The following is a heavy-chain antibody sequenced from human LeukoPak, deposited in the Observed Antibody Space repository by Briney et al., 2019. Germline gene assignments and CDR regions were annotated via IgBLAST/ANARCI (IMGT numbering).Heavy chain of an antibody. CDR1: GYTFTSYD. Sequence: ASVKVSCTASGYTFTSYDINRVRQATGQGLEWMGWMNPNSGNTGYAQKFQGRVTMTGHTSMSTAYMELSSLRSEDTAVYYCARDSVVTGKFDYWGQGTLVTVSS. CDR2: MNPNSGNT. J-gene: IGHJ4*02. D-gene: IGHD4-23*01. V-gene: IGHV1-8*01. CDR3: ARDSVVTGKFDY.